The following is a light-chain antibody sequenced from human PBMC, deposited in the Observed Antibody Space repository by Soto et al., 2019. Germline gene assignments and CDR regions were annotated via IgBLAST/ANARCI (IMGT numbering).Light chain of an antibody. Sequence: DIQMTQSPSTLSASVGDRITITCRASQSVSRRLAWFQQKPGKAPKLLIYDASSLESGVPSRFSGRGSGTEFTLTITSLQPEDFATYFCHQTYSIPPTFGQGTKVEI. J-gene: IGKJ1*01. CDR2: DAS. CDR3: HQTYSIPPT. V-gene: IGKV1-5*01. CDR1: QSVSRR.